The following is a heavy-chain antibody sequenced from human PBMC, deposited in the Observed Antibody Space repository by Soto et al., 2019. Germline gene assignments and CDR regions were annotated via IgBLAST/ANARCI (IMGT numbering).Heavy chain of an antibody. CDR2: TYYRSKWYN. V-gene: IGHV6-1*01. CDR3: ARGAWFRSMDV. CDR1: GYSVSSNIAA. J-gene: IGHJ6*01. D-gene: IGHD3-10*01. Sequence: SQTPSVTCAMSGYSVSSNIAAWNFIRQSPSRGLEWLGRTYYRSKWYNDYAVSVKSRITINPDTSKNQFSLQLNSVTPEDTAVYYCARGAWFRSMDVWGQGTPVTVSS.